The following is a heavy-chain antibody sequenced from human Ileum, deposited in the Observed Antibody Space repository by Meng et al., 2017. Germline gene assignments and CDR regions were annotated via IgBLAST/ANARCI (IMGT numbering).Heavy chain of an antibody. CDR3: AREPPAAAGTGADY. Sequence: QVQLQESGPGLVKPSQTLSLTCTFSGGSISSCGYYWSWIRQHPGKGLEWIGYIYYSGTTYYNPSLKSRVTISVDTSKNQFSLKLSSVTAADTAVYYCAREPPAAAGTGADYWGQGTLVTVSS. CDR1: GGSISSCGYY. CDR2: IYYSGTT. V-gene: IGHV4-31*03. J-gene: IGHJ4*02. D-gene: IGHD6-13*01.